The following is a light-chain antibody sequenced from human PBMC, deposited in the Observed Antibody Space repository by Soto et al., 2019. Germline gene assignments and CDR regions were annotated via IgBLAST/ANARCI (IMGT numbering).Light chain of an antibody. V-gene: IGKV3-20*01. J-gene: IGKJ4*01. CDR1: QSVSSSY. Sequence: EIVLTQSPGTLSLSPGERATLSCRASQSVSSSYLAWYQQKPGQAPRLLIYGASSRATGIPDRFSSSGSVSDFTLTISRLEPEDFAVYYCQNYGSSPTFGGGTKVEIK. CDR2: GAS. CDR3: QNYGSSPT.